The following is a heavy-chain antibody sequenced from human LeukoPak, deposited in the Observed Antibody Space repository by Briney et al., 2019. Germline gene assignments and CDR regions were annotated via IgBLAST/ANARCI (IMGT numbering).Heavy chain of an antibody. Sequence: GGSLRLSCAASGFTFSSYGMSWVRQAPGKGLEWVSAISGSGDSTYYAGSVKGRFTISRDNSKNTLFLQMNSLRAEDTAVYYCAKGGVVPAAIPLDFDYWGQGTLVTVSS. D-gene: IGHD2-2*01. J-gene: IGHJ4*02. CDR1: GFTFSSYG. CDR3: AKGGVVPAAIPLDFDY. V-gene: IGHV3-23*01. CDR2: ISGSGDST.